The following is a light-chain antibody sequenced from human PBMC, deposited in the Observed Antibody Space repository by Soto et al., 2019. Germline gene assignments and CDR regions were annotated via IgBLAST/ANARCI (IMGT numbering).Light chain of an antibody. CDR3: QQYNKWPLT. V-gene: IGKV3-15*01. J-gene: IGKJ4*01. CDR2: SAS. Sequence: EIVMTQSPATLSVSQGERATLSCRASESVSSNLAWYQQKPGQAPRLLIYSASTRATGIPARFSGSGSGTEFTLTISSLQSEDFEVYYCQQYNKWPLTFGGGTKVEIK. CDR1: ESVSSN.